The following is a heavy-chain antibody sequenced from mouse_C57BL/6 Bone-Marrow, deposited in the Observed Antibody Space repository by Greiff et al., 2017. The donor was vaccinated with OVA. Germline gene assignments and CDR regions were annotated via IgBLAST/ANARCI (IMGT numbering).Heavy chain of an antibody. J-gene: IGHJ4*01. V-gene: IGHV3-6*01. Sequence: EVKLMESGPGLVKPSQSLSLTCSVTGYSITSGYYWNWIRQFPGNKLEWMGYISYDGSNNYNPSLKNRISITRDTSKNQFFLKLNTVTTEDTATYYCASYDGYQGAMDYWGQGTSVTVSS. CDR3: ASYDGYQGAMDY. CDR1: GYSITSGYY. D-gene: IGHD2-3*01. CDR2: ISYDGSN.